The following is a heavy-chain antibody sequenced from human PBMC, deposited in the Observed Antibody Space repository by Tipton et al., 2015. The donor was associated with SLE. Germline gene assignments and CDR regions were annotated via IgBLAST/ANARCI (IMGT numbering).Heavy chain of an antibody. CDR3: ARGRGYNYGLNGIDDASDI. CDR2: VSYDGSKN. D-gene: IGHD3-10*01. CDR1: GFSVTNYA. V-gene: IGHV3-30*04. Sequence: SLRLSCAASGFSVTNYALHWVRQAPGKGPGWVAVVSYDGSKNRYGDSVKGRFTISRDTSKNTLDLQMNSLTAEDTAIYYCARGRGYNYGLNGIDDASDIWGQGTNVTVSS. J-gene: IGHJ3*02.